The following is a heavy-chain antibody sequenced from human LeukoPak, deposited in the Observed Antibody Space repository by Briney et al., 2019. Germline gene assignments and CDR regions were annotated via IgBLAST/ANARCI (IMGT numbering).Heavy chain of an antibody. V-gene: IGHV1-18*01. CDR2: ISVYNGNT. D-gene: IGHD2-15*01. J-gene: IGHJ6*02. Sequence: ASLKVSCKASGYTFTSYGISWVRQAPGQGLEWMGWISVYNGNTNYAQKPQGRVTMTTDTSTSTAYMELRSLRSDDTAVYYCARDNCSGGSCYLDYYYYYGMDVWGQGTTVTVSS. CDR3: ARDNCSGGSCYLDYYYYYGMDV. CDR1: GYTFTSYG.